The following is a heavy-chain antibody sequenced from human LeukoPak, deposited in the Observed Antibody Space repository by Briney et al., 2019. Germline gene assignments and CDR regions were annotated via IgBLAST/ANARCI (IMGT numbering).Heavy chain of an antibody. CDR2: INPNSGGT. CDR1: GYTFTGYY. CDR3: ARGRTKAAAGSWNFQH. V-gene: IGHV1-2*02. Sequence: ASVKVSCKASGYTFTGYYMHWVRQAPGQGLEWMGWINPNSGGTNYAQKFQGRVTITRNTSISTAYMELSSLRSEDTAVYYCARGRTKAAAGSWNFQHWGQGTLVTVSS. J-gene: IGHJ1*01. D-gene: IGHD6-13*01.